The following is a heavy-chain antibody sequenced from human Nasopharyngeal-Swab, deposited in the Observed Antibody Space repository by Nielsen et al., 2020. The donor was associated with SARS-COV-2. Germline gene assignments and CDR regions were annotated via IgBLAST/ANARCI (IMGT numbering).Heavy chain of an antibody. Sequence: ASVKVSCKVSGYTLTELSMHWVRQAPGKGLEWMGGFDPEDGETIYAQKFQGRVTMTEDTSTDTAHMELSSLRSEDTAVYYCATSPPYCSSTSCYGWFDPWGQGTLVTVSS. CDR2: FDPEDGET. D-gene: IGHD2-2*01. CDR3: ATSPPYCSSTSCYGWFDP. V-gene: IGHV1-24*01. CDR1: GYTLTELS. J-gene: IGHJ5*02.